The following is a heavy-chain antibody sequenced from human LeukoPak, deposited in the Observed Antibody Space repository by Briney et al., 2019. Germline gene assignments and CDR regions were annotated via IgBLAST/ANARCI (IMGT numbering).Heavy chain of an antibody. V-gene: IGHV3-21*04. D-gene: IGHD6-13*01. CDR3: ARGVAAAGTRWFDP. J-gene: IGHJ5*02. CDR1: GFTFSDYS. CDR2: ITGSSSYM. Sequence: GGSLRLSCAASGFTFSDYSMNWVRQAPGKGLEWVSSITGSSSYMYYADSLKGRFTISRDNARNSLYLQMDSLRAEDTAVYYCARGVAAAGTRWFDPWGQGTLVTVSS.